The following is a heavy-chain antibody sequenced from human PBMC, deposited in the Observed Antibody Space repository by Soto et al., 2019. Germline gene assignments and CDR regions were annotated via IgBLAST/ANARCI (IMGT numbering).Heavy chain of an antibody. D-gene: IGHD3-22*01. CDR3: VRGQGYSSFEY. CDR2: ISPDGSQK. V-gene: IGHV3-7*01. J-gene: IGHJ4*02. CDR1: GFTFSNHW. Sequence: EVQLVESGGGLVQPGGSLRLSCAASGFTFSNHWMGWVRQAPGKGLEWVADISPDGSQKYYLDSVKGRFTISRDNAQTSLYLQMNGLGGVDTAVYFCVRGQGYSSFEYWGQGTLVTVSS.